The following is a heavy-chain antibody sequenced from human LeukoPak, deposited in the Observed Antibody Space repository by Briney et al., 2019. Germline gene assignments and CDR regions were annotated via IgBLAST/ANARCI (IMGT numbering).Heavy chain of an antibody. Sequence: SDTLSLIRTVSGHSLRNYYWSWIPQPPGKGREWIVHLSYGGSTNHNPALTRRVSISKDTSNRQCSQRLSSVTTADKAGDYWARGDTALLRWGQGTLVSVPS. D-gene: IGHD5-18*01. CDR2: LSYGGST. V-gene: IGHV4-59*12. CDR1: GHSLRNYY. CDR3: ARGDTALLR. J-gene: IGHJ4*02.